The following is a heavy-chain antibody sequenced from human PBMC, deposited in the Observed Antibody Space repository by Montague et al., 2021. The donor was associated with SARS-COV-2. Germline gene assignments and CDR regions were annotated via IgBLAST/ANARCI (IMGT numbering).Heavy chain of an antibody. J-gene: IGHJ6*02. CDR1: GGSISSYY. CDR3: ARDRPRSDYSGSGTVTCGGYGIDF. CDR2: IYSSGST. D-gene: IGHD3-10*01. V-gene: IGHV4-4*07. Sequence: SETLSLTCTVSGGSISSYYWSWIRQPAGKGLEWIGRIYSSGSTNYNPSLKSRVTMSVDTSKNQFSLKLSSVTAADTALYYCARDRPRSDYSGSGTVTCGGYGIDFWGQGTTVTVSS.